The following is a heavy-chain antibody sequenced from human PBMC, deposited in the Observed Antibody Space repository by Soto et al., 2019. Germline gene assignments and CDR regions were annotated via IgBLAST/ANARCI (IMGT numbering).Heavy chain of an antibody. CDR3: ARAGGEMEYGDYGWFDP. Sequence: QVQLVQSGAEVKKPGSSVKVSCKASGGTFSSYAISWVRQAPVQGLEWMVGIIPIFGTANYAQKFQGRVTITADEATSTAYMELSSLRSEDTAVYYCARAGGEMEYGDYGWFDPWGQGTLVPVSS. D-gene: IGHD4-17*01. J-gene: IGHJ5*02. CDR2: IIPIFGTA. V-gene: IGHV1-69*01. CDR1: GGTFSSYA.